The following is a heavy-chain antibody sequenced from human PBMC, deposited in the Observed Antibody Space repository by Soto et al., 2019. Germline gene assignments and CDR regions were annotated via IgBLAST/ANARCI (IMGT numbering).Heavy chain of an antibody. CDR1: GFSLSTSGVG. J-gene: IGHJ4*02. CDR3: ANKRSHGSGSYYNS. CDR2: IYWDDDK. V-gene: IGHV2-5*02. D-gene: IGHD3-10*01. Sequence: QITLKESGPTLVKPTQTLTLTCTFSGFSLSTSGVGVGWIRQPPGKALEWLALIYWDDDKRYSPSLKSRLTIPKDTSKNQVVLTMTNMEPVDTATYYCANKRSHGSGSYYNSWGQGTLVTVSS.